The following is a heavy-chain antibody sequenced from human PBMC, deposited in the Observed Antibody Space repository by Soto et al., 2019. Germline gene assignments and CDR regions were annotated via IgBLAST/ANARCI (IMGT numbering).Heavy chain of an antibody. J-gene: IGHJ5*02. D-gene: IGHD6-19*01. V-gene: IGHV4-34*01. CDR1: SESLRGYY. CDR3: ARGLFSSGWYSYFDP. Sequence: SETLSLTCAVSSESLRGYYLTWILQSPGMWFCWIGECSLCGFTNYNPSLESRVNMSVDMSKSQFSLHLSSLTAAFSALYYCARGLFSSGWYSYFDPWGQGTPVTVSS. CDR2: CSLCGFT.